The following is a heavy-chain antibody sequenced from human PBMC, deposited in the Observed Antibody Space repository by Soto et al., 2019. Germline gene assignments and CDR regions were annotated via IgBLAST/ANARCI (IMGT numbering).Heavy chain of an antibody. V-gene: IGHV1-8*01. J-gene: IGHJ6*02. CDR1: GYTLTSND. CDR2: MNPNSGDR. Sequence: QVQLVQSGAEVKKPGASVKVSCKASGYTLTSNDINWVRQATGQGREWMGWMNPNSGDRGYALKCQVRVTMTGNTSISTAYMEMRSLRAEDTAVYYCARGSGFGDLGTFDYGLDGWGQGTTVTVSS. CDR3: ARGSGFGDLGTFDYGLDG. D-gene: IGHD3-10*01.